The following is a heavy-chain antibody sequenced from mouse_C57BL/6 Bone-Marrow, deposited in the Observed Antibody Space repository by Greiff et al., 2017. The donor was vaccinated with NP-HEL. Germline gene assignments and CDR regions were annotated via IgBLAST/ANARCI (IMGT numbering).Heavy chain of an antibody. CDR1: GYAFTNYL. Sequence: LQESGAELVRPGTSVKVSCKASGYAFTNYLIEWVKQRPGQGLEWIGVINPGSGGTNYNEKFKGKATLTADKSSSTAYMQLSSLTSEDSAVYFCARGDVYFDYWGQGTTLTVSS. CDR2: INPGSGGT. CDR3: ARGDVYFDY. J-gene: IGHJ2*01. D-gene: IGHD3-3*01. V-gene: IGHV1-54*01.